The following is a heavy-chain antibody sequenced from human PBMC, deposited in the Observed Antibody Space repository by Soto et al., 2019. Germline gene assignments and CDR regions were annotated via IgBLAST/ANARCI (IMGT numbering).Heavy chain of an antibody. CDR3: ALAGYDSNYYAVTPLSAGHF. CDR1: GFTFSDYY. Sequence: GGYLRLSCAASGFTFSDYYISWIRQAPGKGLEWVSYISSSGSIIYYADSVKGRFTISRDNAKNSLYLQMNSLRAEDTAVYYCALAGYDSNYYAVTPLSAGHFWGKGT. CDR2: ISSSGSII. J-gene: IGHJ4*02. V-gene: IGHV3-11*01. D-gene: IGHD4-4*01.